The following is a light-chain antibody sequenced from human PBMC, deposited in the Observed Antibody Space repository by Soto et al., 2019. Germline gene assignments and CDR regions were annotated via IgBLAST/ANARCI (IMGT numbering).Light chain of an antibody. V-gene: IGKV1-39*01. CDR1: QTVSIS. Sequence: DIQMTQSPSSLSASIGDRVTITCRASQTVSISLNWYQQKPGKAPKLLIFGAYSLQSGVPSRFSASASGTDFTLTINSLQYEDLATYYCQQSYSLPLTFGGGTKVEIK. CDR2: GAY. CDR3: QQSYSLPLT. J-gene: IGKJ4*01.